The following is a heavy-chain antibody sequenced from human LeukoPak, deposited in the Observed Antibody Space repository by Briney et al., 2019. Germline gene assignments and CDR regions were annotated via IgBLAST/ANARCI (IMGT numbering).Heavy chain of an antibody. J-gene: IGHJ4*02. CDR2: ISYDGSNK. Sequence: QPGRSLRLSCAASGFTFSSYGMHWVRQAPGKGLEWVAVISYDGSNKYYADSVKGRFTISRDNSKNTLYLQMNSLRAEDTAVYYCAKTYGGYADYWGQGTLATVSS. CDR3: AKTYGGYADY. V-gene: IGHV3-30*18. CDR1: GFTFSSYG. D-gene: IGHD5-12*01.